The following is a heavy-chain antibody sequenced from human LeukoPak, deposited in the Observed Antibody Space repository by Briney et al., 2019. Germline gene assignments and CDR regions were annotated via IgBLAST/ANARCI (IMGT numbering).Heavy chain of an antibody. CDR1: GGSISSYY. J-gene: IGHJ6*02. CDR3: ARGKGYSYGYLYYYYGMDV. V-gene: IGHV4-59*01. D-gene: IGHD5-18*01. CDR2: IYYSGST. Sequence: PSETLSLTCTVSGGSISSYYWSWIRQPPGKGLEWIGYIYYSGSTNYNPSLNSRVTISVDTSKNQFSLKLSSVTAADTAVYYCARGKGYSYGYLYYYYGMDVWGQGTTVTVSS.